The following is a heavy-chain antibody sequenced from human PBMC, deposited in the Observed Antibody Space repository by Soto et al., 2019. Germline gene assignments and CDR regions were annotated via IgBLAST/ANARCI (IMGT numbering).Heavy chain of an antibody. V-gene: IGHV3-53*02. Sequence: EVQLVETGGGLIQPGGSLRLSCAASGFTVSSNYTSWVRQAPGKGLEWVSVIYSGGSTYYADSVKGRFTISRDNSKNTLYLQMNSLRAEDTAVYYCARERPSSCWSDGMDVWGQGTAVTVSS. D-gene: IGHD6-19*01. CDR1: GFTVSSNY. J-gene: IGHJ6*02. CDR2: IYSGGST. CDR3: ARERPSSCWSDGMDV.